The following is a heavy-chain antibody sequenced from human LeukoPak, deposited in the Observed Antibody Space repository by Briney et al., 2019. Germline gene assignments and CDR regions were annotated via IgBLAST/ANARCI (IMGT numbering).Heavy chain of an antibody. CDR3: TTRSSLGARGSDAFDI. CDR2: IKSKTDGGTT. J-gene: IGHJ3*02. V-gene: IGHV3-15*01. CDR1: GFTFSSYE. Sequence: PGGSLRLSCAASGFTFSSYEMNWVRQAPGKGLEWVGRIKSKTDGGTTDYAAPVKGRFTISRDDSKNTLYLQMNSLKTEDTAVYYCTTRSSLGARGSDAFDIWGQGTMVTVSS. D-gene: IGHD1-26*01.